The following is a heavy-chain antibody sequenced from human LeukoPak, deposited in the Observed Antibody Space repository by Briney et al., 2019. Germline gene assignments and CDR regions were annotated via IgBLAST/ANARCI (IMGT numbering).Heavy chain of an antibody. V-gene: IGHV3-7*05. Sequence: GGSLRLSCAGSGFTFSSYNMNWVRQAPGKGLEWVANIKQDGSEKYYVDSVKGRFTISRDNAQNSLYLQMNSLRAEDTAVYYCARGTVHLEGRNDYWGQGTLVTVSS. CDR2: IKQDGSEK. J-gene: IGHJ4*02. CDR3: ARGTVHLEGRNDY. D-gene: IGHD2-15*01. CDR1: GFTFSSYN.